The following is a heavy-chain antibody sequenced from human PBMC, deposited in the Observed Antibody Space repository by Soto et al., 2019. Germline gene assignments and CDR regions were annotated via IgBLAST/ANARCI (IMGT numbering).Heavy chain of an antibody. CDR1: GFTFSSYG. CDR2: IWYDGSNK. CDR3: ARAKRMGKVTTIFDY. V-gene: IGHV3-33*01. J-gene: IGHJ4*02. D-gene: IGHD4-17*01. Sequence: QVQLVESGGGVVQPGRSLRLSCAASGFTFSSYGMHWVRQAPGKGLEWVAVIWYDGSNKYYADSVKGRFTISRDNSKNTLYLQMNSLRAEDTAVYYCARAKRMGKVTTIFDYWGQGTLVTVSS.